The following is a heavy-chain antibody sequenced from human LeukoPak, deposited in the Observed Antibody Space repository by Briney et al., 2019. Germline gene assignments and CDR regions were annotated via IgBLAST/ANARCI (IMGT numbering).Heavy chain of an antibody. D-gene: IGHD4-17*01. CDR2: ISSSSTYT. CDR3: ARVDFTVTTDRSRFDP. Sequence: GRSLRLSCAASGFTFSDYYMSWIREAPGKGLEWVSYISSSSTYTKYAGSVKGRFTISRDNAKTSLYLQMNSLRAEDTAVYYCARVDFTVTTDRSRFDPWGQGTLVTVSS. V-gene: IGHV3-11*05. CDR1: GFTFSDYY. J-gene: IGHJ5*02.